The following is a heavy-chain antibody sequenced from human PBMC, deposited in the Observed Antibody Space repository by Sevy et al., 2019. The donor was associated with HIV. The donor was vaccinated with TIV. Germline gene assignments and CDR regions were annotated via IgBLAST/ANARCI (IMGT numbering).Heavy chain of an antibody. CDR1: GGSISGSTNY. J-gene: IGHJ2*01. Sequence: SQTLSLTCTVSGGSISGSTNYWGWIRQSPGKGLEWIGSLYYGGSTYLNPSLKSRVTTSVDTSKNQFSLKLNSVTAADTAVYYCVRHLTNYLYWYFDLWGRSALVTVSS. CDR2: LYYGGST. V-gene: IGHV4-39*01. D-gene: IGHD2-2*01. CDR3: VRHLTNYLYWYFDL.